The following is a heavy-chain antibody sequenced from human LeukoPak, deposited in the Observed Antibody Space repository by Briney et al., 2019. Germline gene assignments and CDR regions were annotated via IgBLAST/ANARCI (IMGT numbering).Heavy chain of an antibody. V-gene: IGHV3-30*03. CDR2: ISYDGSNK. J-gene: IGHJ4*02. CDR1: GFTFSSYG. Sequence: PGRSLRLSCAASGFTFSSYGMHWVRQAPGKGLEWVAVISYDGSNKYYADSVKGRFTISRDNSKNTLDLQMNSLRTEDTAVYYCARDREDTDMASFDYWGQGTLVTVSS. D-gene: IGHD5-18*01. CDR3: ARDREDTDMASFDY.